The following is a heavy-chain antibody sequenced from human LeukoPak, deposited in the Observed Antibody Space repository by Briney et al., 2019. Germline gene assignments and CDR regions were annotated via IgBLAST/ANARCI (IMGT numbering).Heavy chain of an antibody. Sequence: ASVKVSCKASGGTFSSYAISWVRQAPGQGLEWMGGIIPIFGTANYAQKFQGRVTMTRDTSTSAVYMELSSLRSEDTAVYYCARVWYSSGWAYWGQGTLVTVSS. V-gene: IGHV1-69*05. D-gene: IGHD6-19*01. J-gene: IGHJ4*02. CDR1: GGTFSSYA. CDR3: ARVWYSSGWAY. CDR2: IIPIFGTA.